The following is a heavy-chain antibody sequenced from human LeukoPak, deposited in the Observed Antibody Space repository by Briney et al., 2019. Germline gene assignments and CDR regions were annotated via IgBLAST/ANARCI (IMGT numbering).Heavy chain of an antibody. CDR1: GYTFTGYY. CDR2: INPNSGGT. V-gene: IGHV1-2*02. CDR3: ARLIAVAGSPRAFDI. Sequence: ASVKVSCKASGYTFTGYYMHWVRQAPGQGLEWMGWINPNSGGTNYAQKFQGRVTMTRDTSIGTAYMELSRLRSDDTAVYYCARLIAVAGSPRAFDIWGQGTMVTVSS. D-gene: IGHD6-19*01. J-gene: IGHJ3*02.